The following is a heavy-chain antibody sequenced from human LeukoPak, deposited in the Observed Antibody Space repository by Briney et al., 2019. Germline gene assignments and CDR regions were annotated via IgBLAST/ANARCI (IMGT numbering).Heavy chain of an antibody. Sequence: GGSLRLSCAASGFTFSSYAMSWVRQAPGKGLEWVSAISGSGGSTYYADSVKGRFTISRDNSKNTLYLQMNSLRAEDTAVYYCAKRGPLKWIQLWLRANTHISDAFDIWGQGTMVTVSS. D-gene: IGHD5-18*01. CDR2: ISGSGGST. CDR3: AKRGPLKWIQLWLRANTHISDAFDI. J-gene: IGHJ3*02. CDR1: GFTFSSYA. V-gene: IGHV3-23*01.